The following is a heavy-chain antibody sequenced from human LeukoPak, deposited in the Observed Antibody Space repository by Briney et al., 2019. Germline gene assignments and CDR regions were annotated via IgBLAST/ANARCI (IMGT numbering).Heavy chain of an antibody. CDR2: ISGSGGST. CDR3: ARDLGGAGDS. V-gene: IGHV3-23*01. Sequence: GGSLRLSCAASGFTFSIYAMSWVRQAPGKGLEWVSSISGSGGSTYYADSVRGRFTVSRDNSKNTLYLQMNSLRAEGTAVYYCARDLGGAGDSWGQGTLVTVSS. CDR1: GFTFSIYA. D-gene: IGHD1-26*01. J-gene: IGHJ4*02.